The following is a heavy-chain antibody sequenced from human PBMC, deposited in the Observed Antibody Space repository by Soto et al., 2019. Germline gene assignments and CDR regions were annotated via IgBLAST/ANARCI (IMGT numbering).Heavy chain of an antibody. CDR3: ARRKERSGPNYFDV. Sequence: QVQLVQSGAEVKKPGASVKVSCKASGDTFIKYDINWVRQATGQGLEWMGWMNPSNGNAGYAQNFGGRVTMTSHTSITTAYMELSGLRYEDTAVYYCARRKERSGPNYFDVWGQGTLVTVSS. J-gene: IGHJ4*02. CDR1: GDTFIKYD. D-gene: IGHD6-25*01. V-gene: IGHV1-8*01. CDR2: MNPSNGNA.